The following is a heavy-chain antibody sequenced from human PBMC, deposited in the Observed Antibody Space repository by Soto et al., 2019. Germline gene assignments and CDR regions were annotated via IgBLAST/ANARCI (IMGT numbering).Heavy chain of an antibody. CDR1: GFNFRSYV. D-gene: IGHD3-9*01. CDR2: IGFDGKSE. CDR3: AKDLDWGYDY. J-gene: IGHJ4*02. Sequence: QVQLVESGGGVVQPGRSLRLSCAASGFNFRSYVMHWVRQAPGKGLEWVAVIGFDGKSEHYGDSVKGRFTISRDDSNNTLYLQRNSLRVEDTAVYYCAKDLDWGYDYWGQGTLVSVSS. V-gene: IGHV3-30*18.